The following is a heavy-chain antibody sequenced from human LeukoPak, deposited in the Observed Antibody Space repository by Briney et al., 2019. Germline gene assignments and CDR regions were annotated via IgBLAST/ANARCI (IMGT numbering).Heavy chain of an antibody. CDR2: IYHSGST. J-gene: IGHJ6*03. CDR1: GYSISSGYY. V-gene: IGHV4-38-2*02. Sequence: PSETLSLTCTVSGYSISSGYYWGWIRQPPGKGREWIGSIYHSGSTYYNPSLKTRVTISVHTSKTQFSLKLTSVTAADTAVYYCARVHYGSGSLYYYYYYMDVWGTGTTVTISS. D-gene: IGHD3-10*01. CDR3: ARVHYGSGSLYYYYYYMDV.